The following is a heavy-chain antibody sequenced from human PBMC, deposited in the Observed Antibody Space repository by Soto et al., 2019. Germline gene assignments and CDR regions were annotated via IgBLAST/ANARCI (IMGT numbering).Heavy chain of an antibody. Sequence: TSETLSLTCTVSGGSISSGSYYWSWIRQPPGKGLEWIGYIYYSGSTNYNPSLKSRVTISVDTSKNQFSLKLSSVTAADTAVYYCARPLYSHRPMDVWGQGTTVTVS. D-gene: IGHD3-16*01. V-gene: IGHV4-61*01. CDR3: ARPLYSHRPMDV. CDR2: IYYSGST. CDR1: GGSISSGSYY. J-gene: IGHJ6*02.